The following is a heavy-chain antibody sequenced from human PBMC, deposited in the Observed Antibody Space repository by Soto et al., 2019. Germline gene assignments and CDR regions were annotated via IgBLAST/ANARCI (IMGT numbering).Heavy chain of an antibody. J-gene: IGHJ5*02. Sequence: QLQLQESGPGLVKPSETLSLTCTVSGGSISSSSYYWGWIRQPPGKGLEWIGSIYYSGSTYYNPSLKSRVTISVDTSKNQFSLKLSSVTAADTAVYYCARQGVAGMILDWFDPWGQGTLVTVSS. V-gene: IGHV4-39*01. CDR2: IYYSGST. CDR1: GGSISSSSYY. CDR3: ARQGVAGMILDWFDP. D-gene: IGHD6-19*01.